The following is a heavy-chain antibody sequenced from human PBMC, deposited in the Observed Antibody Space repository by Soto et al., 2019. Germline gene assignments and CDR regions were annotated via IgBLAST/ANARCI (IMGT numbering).Heavy chain of an antibody. Sequence: GGSLRLSCAASGFTFSSYAMHWVRQAPGKGLEWVAVISYDGSNKYYADSVKGRFTISRDNSKNTLYLQMNSLRAEDTAVYYCARDEQGFDYWGQGTLVTSPQ. CDR2: ISYDGSNK. CDR1: GFTFSSYA. V-gene: IGHV3-30-3*01. J-gene: IGHJ4*02. CDR3: ARDEQGFDY.